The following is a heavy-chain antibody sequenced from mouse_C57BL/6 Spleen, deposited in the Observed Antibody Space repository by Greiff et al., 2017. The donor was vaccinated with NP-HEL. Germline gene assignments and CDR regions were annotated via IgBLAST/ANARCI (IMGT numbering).Heavy chain of an antibody. CDR1: GYSFTGYY. CDR2: INPSTGGT. Sequence: EVQLQQSGPELVKPGASVKISCKASGYSFTGYYMNWVKQSPEKSLEWIGEINPSTGGTTYNQKFKAKATLTVDKSSSTAYMQLKSLTSEDSAVYYCAKREMWYDYRVYYAMDYWGQGTSVTVSS. J-gene: IGHJ4*01. CDR3: AKREMWYDYRVYYAMDY. V-gene: IGHV1-42*01. D-gene: IGHD2-4*01.